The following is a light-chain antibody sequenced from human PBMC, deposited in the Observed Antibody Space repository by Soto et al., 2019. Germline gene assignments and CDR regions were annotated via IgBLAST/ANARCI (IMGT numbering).Light chain of an antibody. CDR2: GAS. Sequence: EIVLTQSPGTLSLSPGERATLSCRASQSVSGSYLAWYQQRPGKPPRLLIYGASSRATGVPDRFSGSGSGTDFTLTISRLEPEDFAVYYCQQYVDSPRTFGQGTKVEIE. V-gene: IGKV3-20*01. CDR3: QQYVDSPRT. CDR1: QSVSGSY. J-gene: IGKJ1*01.